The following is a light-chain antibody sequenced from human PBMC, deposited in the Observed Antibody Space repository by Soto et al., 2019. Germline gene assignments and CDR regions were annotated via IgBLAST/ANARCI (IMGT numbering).Light chain of an antibody. V-gene: IGLV2-8*01. CDR3: GSFAASNNLV. CDR1: GSDVGGYNY. CDR2: DVS. J-gene: IGLJ2*01. Sequence: QSALTQPPSASGSPGQSVTISCTGTGSDVGGYNYVSWYQQHPGKAPKLVIFDVSRRPSGVPDRFSGSKSGNTASLTVSGRQAEEGAGYYCGSFAASNNLVLGRGTKLTV.